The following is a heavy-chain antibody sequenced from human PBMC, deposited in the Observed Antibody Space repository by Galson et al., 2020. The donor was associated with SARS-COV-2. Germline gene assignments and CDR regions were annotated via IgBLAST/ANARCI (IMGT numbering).Heavy chain of an antibody. J-gene: IGHJ4*02. CDR2: ISGDGGPT. Sequence: GGSLRLSCLASGFTFSDYAMNWVRQAPRKGLEWVSSISGDGGPTYFADSVRGRFTISRDNSKNTLYLHMNSLRVEDTAVYYCAAHYDILTGFHYWGRGTRVTVSS. CDR1: GFTFSDYA. D-gene: IGHD3-9*01. V-gene: IGHV3-23*01. CDR3: AAHYDILTGFHY.